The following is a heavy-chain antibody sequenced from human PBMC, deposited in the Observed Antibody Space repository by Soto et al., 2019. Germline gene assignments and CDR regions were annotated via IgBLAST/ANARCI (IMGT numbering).Heavy chain of an antibody. CDR2: IYLSGST. V-gene: IGHV4-30-2*01. Sequence: QLQLQESGSGLVKPSETLSLTCAVSGGSISSGGYFWRWVRPPPGKRLAWIGYIYLSGSTYSHPSLKSRVATSVDRSKNQFSLKLSSVTAADTAVYYCARVPSPWGQGTLVTVSS. CDR3: ARVPSP. J-gene: IGHJ5*02. CDR1: GGSISSGGYF.